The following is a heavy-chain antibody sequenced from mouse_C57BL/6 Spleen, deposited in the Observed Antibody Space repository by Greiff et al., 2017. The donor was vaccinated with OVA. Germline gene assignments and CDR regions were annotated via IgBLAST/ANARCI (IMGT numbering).Heavy chain of an antibody. CDR2: IYPGSGST. J-gene: IGHJ2*01. D-gene: IGHD3-2*02. CDR1: GYTFTSYW. CDR3: AREAAQATVDY. V-gene: IGHV1-55*01. Sequence: VKLQQSGAELVKPGASVKMSCKASGYTFTSYWITWVKQRPGQGLEWIGDIYPGSGSTNYNEKFKSKATLTVDTSSSTAYMQLSSLTSEDSAVYYCAREAAQATVDYWGQGTTLTVSS.